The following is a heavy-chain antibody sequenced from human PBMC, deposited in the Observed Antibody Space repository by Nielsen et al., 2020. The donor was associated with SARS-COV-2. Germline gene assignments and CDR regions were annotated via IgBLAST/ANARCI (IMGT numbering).Heavy chain of an antibody. Sequence: GESLKISCAASGFTSSSYGMHWVRQAPGKGLEWVAVIWYDGSNKYYADSVKGRFTISRDNSKNTLYLQMNSLRAEDTAVYYCARDHYGSGSDDAFDIWGQGTMVTVSS. V-gene: IGHV3-33*01. D-gene: IGHD3-10*01. J-gene: IGHJ3*02. CDR3: ARDHYGSGSDDAFDI. CDR1: GFTSSSYG. CDR2: IWYDGSNK.